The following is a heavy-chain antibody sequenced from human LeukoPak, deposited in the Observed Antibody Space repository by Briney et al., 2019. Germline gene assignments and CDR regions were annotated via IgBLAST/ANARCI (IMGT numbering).Heavy chain of an antibody. D-gene: IGHD4-23*01. J-gene: IGHJ3*02. Sequence: GASVKVSCKASGYTFTSYDINWVRQATGQGLEWMGWMNPNSGNTGYAQKFQGRVTMTRNTSISTAYMELSSLRSEDTAVYYCARDLPDFSLRISSGGFDIWGQGTMVTVSS. V-gene: IGHV1-8*01. CDR1: GYTFTSYD. CDR2: MNPNSGNT. CDR3: ARDLPDFSLRISSGGFDI.